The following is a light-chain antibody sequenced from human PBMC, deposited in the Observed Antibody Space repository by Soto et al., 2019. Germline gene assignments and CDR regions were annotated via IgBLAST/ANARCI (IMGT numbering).Light chain of an antibody. CDR3: QQYNTFWT. J-gene: IGKJ1*01. CDR1: QGIRND. Sequence: DIQMTQSPSSLSASVGDRVTITCRASQGIRNDLGWYQQKPGKAPKRLIYAAASLQGGVPSRFSGSGSGTEFTLTISSLQPDDFATHYCQQYNTFWTFGQGTKVDIK. CDR2: AAA. V-gene: IGKV1-17*01.